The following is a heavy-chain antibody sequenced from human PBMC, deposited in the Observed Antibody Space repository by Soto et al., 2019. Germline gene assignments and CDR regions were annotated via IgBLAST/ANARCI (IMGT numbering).Heavy chain of an antibody. D-gene: IGHD2-2*01. V-gene: IGHV1-18*01. J-gene: IGHJ5*02. Sequence: SVKVPCKASGYSLTTYGIIWGRQAPGQGLEWMGWISADNGNTNYAQNLQGRVTMTTEKSTSTAYMELRSLTSDDTAVYYCARAGDIVVVGPWFDPWGQGTLVTVSS. CDR2: ISADNGNT. CDR3: ARAGDIVVVGPWFDP. CDR1: GYSLTTYG.